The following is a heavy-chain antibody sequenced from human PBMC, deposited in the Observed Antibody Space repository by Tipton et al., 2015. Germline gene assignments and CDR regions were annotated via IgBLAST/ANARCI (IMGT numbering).Heavy chain of an antibody. V-gene: IGHV1-18*01. CDR2: ISAYNGNT. CDR3: ARDGGGDNWFDP. D-gene: IGHD3-16*01. CDR1: GGSFSAYA. J-gene: IGHJ5*02. Sequence: QLVQSGAEVKKPGSSVKVSCKVSGGSFSAYAFSWVRQAPGQGLEWMGWISAYNGNTNYAQKLQGRVTMTTDTSTSTAYMELRSLRSDDTAVYYCARDGGGDNWFDPWGQGTLVTVSS.